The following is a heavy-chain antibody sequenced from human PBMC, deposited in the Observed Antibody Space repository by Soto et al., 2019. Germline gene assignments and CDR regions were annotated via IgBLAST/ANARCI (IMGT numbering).Heavy chain of an antibody. Sequence: QVQLVQSGAEVKKPGASVKVSCKASGYTFTNYAMHWVRQAPGQRLEWMGWINAGNGNTKYSQKFQGGVTITRDTSASTDDMELSSLRSEDTAVYYCERGPGGPDGHGDYWGQGPLVTVSS. CDR2: INAGNGNT. D-gene: IGHD2-15*01. CDR3: ERGPGGPDGHGDY. CDR1: GYTFTNYA. J-gene: IGHJ4*02. V-gene: IGHV1-3*01.